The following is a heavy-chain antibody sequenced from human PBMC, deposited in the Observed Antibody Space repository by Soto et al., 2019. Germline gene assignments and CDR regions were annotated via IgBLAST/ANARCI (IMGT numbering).Heavy chain of an antibody. CDR3: ARDQGIAVAVFDY. Sequence: SETLSLTCTVSGGSVPSGSYYWSWIRQPPGKGLEWIVYIYYSGNTNYNPSLKSRVTISVDTSKNQISLKLRSVTAADTAVYYCARDQGIAVAVFDYWGQGTLVTVS. CDR1: GGSVPSGSYY. D-gene: IGHD6-19*01. V-gene: IGHV4-61*01. J-gene: IGHJ4*02. CDR2: IYYSGNT.